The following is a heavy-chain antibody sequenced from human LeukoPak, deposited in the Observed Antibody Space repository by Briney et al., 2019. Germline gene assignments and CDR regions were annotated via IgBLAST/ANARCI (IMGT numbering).Heavy chain of an antibody. Sequence: ASVKVSCKASGYTFTGYYMHWVRQAPGQGLEWMGWINPNSGGTNYAQKFQGWVTTTRDTSISTAYMELSRLRSDDTAVYYCARDRVAAAGTYNYYYGMDVWGQGTTVTVSS. J-gene: IGHJ6*02. CDR3: ARDRVAAAGTYNYYYGMDV. D-gene: IGHD6-13*01. V-gene: IGHV1-2*04. CDR1: GYTFTGYY. CDR2: INPNSGGT.